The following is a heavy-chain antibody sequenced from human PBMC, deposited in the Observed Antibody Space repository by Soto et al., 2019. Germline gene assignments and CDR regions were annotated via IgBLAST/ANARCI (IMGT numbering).Heavy chain of an antibody. J-gene: IGHJ6*02. V-gene: IGHV4-61*01. D-gene: IGHD3-3*01. CDR2: IYYSGST. CDR1: GGSVSSGSYY. CDR3: ARDGITIFGVVTHNPYYYYGMDV. Sequence: SLTCTVSGGSVSSGSYYWSWIRQPPGKGLEWIGYIYYSGSTNYNPSLKSRVTISVDTSKNQFSLKLSSVTAADTAVYYCARDGITIFGVVTHNPYYYYGMDVWGQGTTVTVSS.